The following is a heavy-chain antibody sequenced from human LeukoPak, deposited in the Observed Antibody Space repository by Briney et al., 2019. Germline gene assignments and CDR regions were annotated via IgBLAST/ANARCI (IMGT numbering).Heavy chain of an antibody. D-gene: IGHD1-14*01. V-gene: IGHV3-7*01. CDR2: IKQDGSEK. J-gene: IGHJ6*03. CDR1: GFTFSSYW. CDR3: GRQTGPPDNYYHYYYMDV. Sequence: GGSLRLSCAASGFTFSSYWMSWVRQAPGKGLEWVANIKQDGSEKYYVDSVKGRFTISRDNAKNSLYLQMNSLRAEDTAVYYCGRQTGPPDNYYHYYYMDVWGKGTTVTVSS.